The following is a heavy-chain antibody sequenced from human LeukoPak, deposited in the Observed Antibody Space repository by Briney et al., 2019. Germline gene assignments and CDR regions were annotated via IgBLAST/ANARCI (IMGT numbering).Heavy chain of an antibody. V-gene: IGHV4-59*01. CDR3: ASAVVAIAPAPRYHAFDI. CDR2: IYYSGST. J-gene: IGHJ3*02. Sequence: SETLSLTCTVSGGSISNKYWSWIRQPPGKGLEWIGYIYYSGSTNYNPSLKSRVTILVDTSKNQFSLKLSSVTAADTAVYYCASAVVAIAPAPRYHAFDIWGQGTMVTVSS. D-gene: IGHD2-2*01. CDR1: GGSISNKY.